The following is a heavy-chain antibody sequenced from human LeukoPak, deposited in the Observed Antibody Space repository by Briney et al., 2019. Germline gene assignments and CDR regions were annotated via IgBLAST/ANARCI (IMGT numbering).Heavy chain of an antibody. Sequence: GGSLRLSCAASGFTFSSYSMNWVRQAPGKGLEWVSSISSSSSYIYYADSVKGRFTISRDNSKNTLYLQMNSLRAEDTAVYYCAKDREYDFWSGYYRYWGQGTLVTVSS. CDR1: GFTFSSYS. J-gene: IGHJ4*02. V-gene: IGHV3-21*04. CDR2: ISSSSSYI. D-gene: IGHD3-3*01. CDR3: AKDREYDFWSGYYRY.